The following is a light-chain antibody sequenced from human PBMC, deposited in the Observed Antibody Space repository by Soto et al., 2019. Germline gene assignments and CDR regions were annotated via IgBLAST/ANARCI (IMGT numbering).Light chain of an antibody. CDR3: EKYDSVPWT. CDR1: QGISSS. Sequence: DIQMTQSPSSLSASIGDRVTITCRASQGISSSLAWYQQKPGNAPKLLTYAASTLQSGVPSRFSGSGSGTDFTLTISSLQPEDFATYYCEKYDSVPWTFGPGTKVEIK. J-gene: IGKJ3*01. V-gene: IGKV1-27*01. CDR2: AAS.